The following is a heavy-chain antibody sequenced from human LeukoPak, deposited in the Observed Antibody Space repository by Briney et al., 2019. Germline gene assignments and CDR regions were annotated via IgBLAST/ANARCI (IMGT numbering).Heavy chain of an antibody. J-gene: IGHJ2*01. CDR3: ARGPYSSSPEFDL. CDR1: GFTFSSYG. CDR2: IWYDGSNK. Sequence: PGRSLRLSCAASGFTFSSYGMHWVRQAPGKGLATAAVIWYDGSNKSSADSVKGRFPISRDNSKNTLYLQMNSLRAEDTAVYYCARGPYSSSPEFDLWGRGTLVTVSS. V-gene: IGHV3-33*01. D-gene: IGHD6-13*01.